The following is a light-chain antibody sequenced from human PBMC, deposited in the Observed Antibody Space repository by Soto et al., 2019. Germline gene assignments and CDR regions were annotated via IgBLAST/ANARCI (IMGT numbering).Light chain of an antibody. V-gene: IGLV4-69*01. CDR2: LNSDGSH. CDR1: SGHSNYA. J-gene: IGLJ2*01. CDR3: QTWVTGIHI. Sequence: QSVLTQSPSASASLGASVKLTCTLSSGHSNYAIAWHRQQPEKGPRFLMKLNSDGSHSKGDGIPDRFSGSSSGAERYLTISTLQSEDEADYYCQTWVTGIHIFGGGTKLTVL.